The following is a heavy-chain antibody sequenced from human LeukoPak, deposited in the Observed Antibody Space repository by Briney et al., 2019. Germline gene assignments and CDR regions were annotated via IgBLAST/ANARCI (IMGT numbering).Heavy chain of an antibody. CDR3: ARAPYTMGISFDY. J-gene: IGHJ4*02. CDR2: IKQDGSEK. V-gene: IGHV3-7*03. D-gene: IGHD3-16*01. Sequence: GGSLRLSCAASGFTFSSYWMSWVRQAPGKGLEWVANIKQDGSEKYYVDSVKGRFTISRDNAKNSLYLQMNSLRAEDTAVYYCARAPYTMGISFDYWGQGTLVTVSS. CDR1: GFTFSSYW.